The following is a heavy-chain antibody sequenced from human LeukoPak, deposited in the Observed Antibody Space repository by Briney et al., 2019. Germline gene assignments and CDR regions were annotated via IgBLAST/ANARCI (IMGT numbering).Heavy chain of an antibody. Sequence: ASVKVSCKVSGYTLTELSMHWVRQAPGKGLEWMGGFDPEDGETIYAQRFQGRVTMNEDTSTDTAYMELSSLRSEDTAVYYCATVPGDSSSKFVDYWGQGTLVTVSS. J-gene: IGHJ4*02. CDR1: GYTLTELS. V-gene: IGHV1-24*01. D-gene: IGHD6-6*01. CDR3: ATVPGDSSSKFVDY. CDR2: FDPEDGET.